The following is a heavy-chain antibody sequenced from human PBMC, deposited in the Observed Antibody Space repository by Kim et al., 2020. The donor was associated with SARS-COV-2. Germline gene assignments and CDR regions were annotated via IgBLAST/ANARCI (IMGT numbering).Heavy chain of an antibody. CDR3: ARAHSGSLNWFDP. D-gene: IGHD1-26*01. Sequence: YARKDQGTVTITAEKATSTAYMELSSLRSEDTAVYYCARAHSGSLNWFDPWGQGTLVTVSS. J-gene: IGHJ5*02. V-gene: IGHV1-69*04.